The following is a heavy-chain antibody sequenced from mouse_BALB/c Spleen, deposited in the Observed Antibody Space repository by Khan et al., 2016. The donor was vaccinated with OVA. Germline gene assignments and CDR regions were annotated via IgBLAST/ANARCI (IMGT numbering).Heavy chain of an antibody. V-gene: IGHV3-2*02. J-gene: IGHJ2*01. Sequence: VQLKESGPGLVKPSQSLSLTCTVTGYSITSDYAWNWIRQFPGNKLEWMGYISYSGRTSYNPSLKSRISITRDTSKNQFFLQLNSVTTEDTATXYCARSVTITTLVATDFDYWGQGTTLTVSS. CDR2: ISYSGRT. D-gene: IGHD1-1*01. CDR1: GYSITSDYA. CDR3: ARSVTITTLVATDFDY.